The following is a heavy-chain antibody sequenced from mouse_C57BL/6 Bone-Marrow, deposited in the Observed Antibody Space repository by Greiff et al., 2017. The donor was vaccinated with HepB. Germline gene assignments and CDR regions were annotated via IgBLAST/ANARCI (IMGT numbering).Heavy chain of an antibody. CDR1: GFTFSSYT. V-gene: IGHV5-9*01. D-gene: IGHD1-3*01. Sequence: EVMLVESGGGLVKPGGSLKLSCAASGFTFSSYTMSWVRQTPEKRLEWVATISGGGGNTYYPDSVKGRFTISRDNAKNTLYLQMSSLRSEDTALYYCARALNRFAYWGQGTLVTVSA. CDR3: ARALNRFAY. CDR2: ISGGGGNT. J-gene: IGHJ3*01.